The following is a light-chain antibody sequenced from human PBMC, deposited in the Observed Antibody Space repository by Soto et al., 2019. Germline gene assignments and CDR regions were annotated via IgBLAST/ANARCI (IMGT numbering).Light chain of an antibody. CDR2: GAS. J-gene: IGKJ5*01. CDR1: QSVSSSY. CDR3: QQYGSSPIT. Sequence: EIVLTQSPGTLSLSPGERATLSCRASQSVSSSYLAWYQQKPGQAPRLLIYGASSKANGIPDRFSGSGYGTDFTLTISRLEPEDFAVYYCQQYGSSPITFGPGTRLEIK. V-gene: IGKV3-20*01.